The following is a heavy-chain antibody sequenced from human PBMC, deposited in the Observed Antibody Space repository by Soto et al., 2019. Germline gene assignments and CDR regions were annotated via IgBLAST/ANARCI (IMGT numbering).Heavy chain of an antibody. D-gene: IGHD3-10*01. CDR1: GGTFSSYA. J-gene: IGHJ6*02. V-gene: IGHV1-69*12. Sequence: QVQLVQSGAEVKKPGSSVKVSCKASGGTFSSYAISWVRQAPGQGLEWMGGVIPIFGTADYAQRFQGRVTITADESTSTAYMELSSLRSEDTAVYYCARQGSNEYYYYGMDVWGQGTTVTVSS. CDR3: ARQGSNEYYYYGMDV. CDR2: VIPIFGTA.